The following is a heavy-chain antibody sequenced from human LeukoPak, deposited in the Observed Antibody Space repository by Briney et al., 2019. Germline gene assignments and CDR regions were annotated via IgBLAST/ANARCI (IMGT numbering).Heavy chain of an antibody. V-gene: IGHV2-5*01. D-gene: IGHD3-16*01. J-gene: IGHJ4*02. CDR1: GFSLTTHGVG. CDR2: IYWNDEK. Sequence: SGPTLVKPTQTLTLTCTFSGFSLTTHGVGVGWVRQPPGKALEWLALIYWNDEKRYSPSLKSRLTITRDTSKNQVVLTMTNVDAVDTGTYYCVHRCTVVLSEYFDYWGQGTLVTVSP. CDR3: VHRCTVVLSEYFDY.